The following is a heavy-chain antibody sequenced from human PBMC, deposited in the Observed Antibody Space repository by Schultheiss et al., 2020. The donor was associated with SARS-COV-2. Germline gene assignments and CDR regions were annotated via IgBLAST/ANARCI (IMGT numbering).Heavy chain of an antibody. CDR1: GFAFRSYR. J-gene: IGHJ6*03. CDR3: ARDGDYSNYYYMDV. D-gene: IGHD4-11*01. Sequence: GGSLRLSCAASGFAFRSYRMHWVRQAPGKGLVWVSHISSDGSTTNYADSVKGRFTISRDNAKNTVYLQMNSLRAEDTAVYYCARDGDYSNYYYMDVWGKGTTVTVSS. V-gene: IGHV3-74*01. CDR2: ISSDGSTT.